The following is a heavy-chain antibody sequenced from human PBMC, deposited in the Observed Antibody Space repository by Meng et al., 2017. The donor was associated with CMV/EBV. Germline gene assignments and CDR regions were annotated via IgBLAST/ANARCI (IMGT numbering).Heavy chain of an antibody. D-gene: IGHD5-18*01. J-gene: IGHJ4*02. CDR2: IIPIFGTA. CDR3: ARGGYSYGYLFFDC. CDR1: GGTCSSYA. V-gene: IGHV1-69*05. Sequence: SGGTCSSYAISWVRQAPGQGLEWMGGIIPIFGTANYAQKFQGRVTITTDESTSTAYMELRSLRSDDTAVYYCARGGYSYGYLFFDCWGQGTLVTVSS.